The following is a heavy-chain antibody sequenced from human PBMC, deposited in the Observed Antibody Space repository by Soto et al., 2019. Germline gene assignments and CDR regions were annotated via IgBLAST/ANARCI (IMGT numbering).Heavy chain of an antibody. V-gene: IGHV4-61*01. J-gene: IGHJ6*02. CDR1: GGSVSSGSYY. D-gene: IGHD3-3*01. Sequence: QVQLQESGPGLVKPSETLSLTCTVSGGSVSSGSYYWSWIRQPPGKGLEWIGYIYYSGSTNYNPSLKSRVTISVDTSKNQFSLKLSSVTAADTAVYYCARFTYYDFWSGPNYGMDVWGQGTTVTVSS. CDR3: ARFTYYDFWSGPNYGMDV. CDR2: IYYSGST.